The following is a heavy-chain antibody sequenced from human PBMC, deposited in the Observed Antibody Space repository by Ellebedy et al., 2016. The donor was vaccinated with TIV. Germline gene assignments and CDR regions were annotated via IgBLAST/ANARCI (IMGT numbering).Heavy chain of an antibody. D-gene: IGHD3-16*01. CDR2: INPIGSMT. V-gene: IGHV1-46*01. J-gene: IGHJ3*01. CDR3: ARGGRTPRGTFDV. CDR1: GYTSTYYY. Sequence: ASVKVSCKASGYTSTYYYIHWVRQAPGQGLEWMGIINPIGSMTTYAQKFQGRVTMTRDTSTSTVYMELTSLRSEDTAVYYCARGGRTPRGTFDVWGQGTMVNVSS.